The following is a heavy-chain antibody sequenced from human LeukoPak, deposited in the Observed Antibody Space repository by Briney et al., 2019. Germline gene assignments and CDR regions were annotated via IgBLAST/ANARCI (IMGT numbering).Heavy chain of an antibody. D-gene: IGHD3-10*01. CDR1: GGSISSSSYY. J-gene: IGHJ4*02. Sequence: SETLSLTCTVSGGSISSSSYYWGWIRQPPGKGLEWIGEIYHSGSTNYNPSLKSRVTISVDKSKNQFSLKLSSVTAADTAVYYCASREVWFGEKTIDYWGQGTLVTVSS. CDR3: ASREVWFGEKTIDY. V-gene: IGHV4-39*07. CDR2: IYHSGST.